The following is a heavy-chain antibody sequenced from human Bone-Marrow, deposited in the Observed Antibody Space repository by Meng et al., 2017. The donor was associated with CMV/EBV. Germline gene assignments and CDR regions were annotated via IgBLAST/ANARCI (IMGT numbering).Heavy chain of an antibody. Sequence: GESLKISCAASGFTFSSYSMNWVRQAPGKGLEWVSSISSSSSYIYYADSVKGRFTISRDNAKNSLYLQMNTLRAEDTAVYYCARRGGTDCSSTSCYTAFDYWGQGTLVTV. J-gene: IGHJ4*02. CDR1: GFTFSSYS. CDR2: ISSSSSYI. CDR3: ARRGGTDCSSTSCYTAFDY. D-gene: IGHD2-2*02. V-gene: IGHV3-21*01.